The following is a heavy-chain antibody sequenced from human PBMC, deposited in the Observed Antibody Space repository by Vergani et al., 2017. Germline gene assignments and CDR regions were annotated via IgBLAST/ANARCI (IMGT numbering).Heavy chain of an antibody. CDR2: INAGNGNT. D-gene: IGHD3-22*01. V-gene: IGHV1-3*01. CDR3: ARDVVAGYYDSSGYSPPGH. J-gene: IGHJ4*02. CDR1: GYTFTSYA. Sequence: QVQLVQSGAEVKKPGASVKVSCKASGYTFTSYAMHWVRQAPGQRLEWMGWINAGNGNTKYSQKFQGRVTMTTDTSTSTAYMELRSLRSDDTAVYYCARDVVAGYYDSSGYSPPGHWGQGTLVTVSS.